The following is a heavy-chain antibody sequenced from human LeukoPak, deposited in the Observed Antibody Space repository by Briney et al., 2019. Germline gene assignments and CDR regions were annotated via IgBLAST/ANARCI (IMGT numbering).Heavy chain of an antibody. CDR2: ISSSSSYI. CDR1: GFTFSSYS. V-gene: IGHV3-21*01. CDR3: ARDIVGAY. Sequence: GGSLRLSCAASGFTFSSYSMNWVRQAPGEGLERVSSISSSSSYIYYANSVKGRFTISRDNAKNSLYLQMNSLRAEDTAVYYCARDIVGAYWGQGTLVTVSS. D-gene: IGHD2-15*01. J-gene: IGHJ4*02.